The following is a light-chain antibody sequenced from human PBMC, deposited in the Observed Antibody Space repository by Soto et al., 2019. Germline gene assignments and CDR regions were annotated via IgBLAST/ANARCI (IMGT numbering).Light chain of an antibody. Sequence: DIVMTQSPDFLAVSLGERATINCRSSQSVFDSSDNKNYLAWYQQKPGQPPKLLIYWASTRESGVPDQFSGSGSGTGFTLTISSLQTEDVAVYYCQQYFTTPITFGQGTRLEIK. J-gene: IGKJ5*01. CDR1: QSVFDSSDNKNY. CDR3: QQYFTTPIT. CDR2: WAS. V-gene: IGKV4-1*01.